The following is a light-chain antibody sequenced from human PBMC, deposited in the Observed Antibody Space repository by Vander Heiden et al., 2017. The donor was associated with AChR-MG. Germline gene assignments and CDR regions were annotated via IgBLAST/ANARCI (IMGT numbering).Light chain of an antibody. CDR2: DVN. CDR3: SSYTTNSTLL. CDR1: VGVYNY. J-gene: IGLJ2*01. V-gene: IGLV2-14*03. Sequence: QSALTQPASVSGSPGQSITISCTGVGVYNYVSWYQQHPGKAPKLLIYDVNHRPSGISDRFSGSKSGNTASLTISGLQAEDEADYFCSSYTTNSTLLFGGGTKLTVV.